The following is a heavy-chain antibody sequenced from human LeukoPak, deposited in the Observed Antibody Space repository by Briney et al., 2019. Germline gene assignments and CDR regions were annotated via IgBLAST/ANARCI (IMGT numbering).Heavy chain of an antibody. V-gene: IGHV3-7*02. CDR1: GFTFSSYW. Sequence: GGSLRLSCAASGFTFSSYWMSWVRRAPGKGLEWVANIKQDGSEKYYVDSVKGRFTISRDNAKNSLYLQMNSLRAEDTAVYYCARAIVVVTATLDYWGQGTLVTVSS. CDR2: IKQDGSEK. J-gene: IGHJ4*02. CDR3: ARAIVVVTATLDY. D-gene: IGHD2-21*02.